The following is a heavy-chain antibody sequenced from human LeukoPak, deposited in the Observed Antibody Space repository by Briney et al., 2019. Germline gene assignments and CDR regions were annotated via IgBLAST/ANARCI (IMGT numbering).Heavy chain of an antibody. J-gene: IGHJ3*02. V-gene: IGHV1-69*13. CDR1: GGTFISYA. CDR2: IIPIFGTA. Sequence: ASVKVSCKASGGTFISYAISWVRQAPGQGLEWMGGIIPIFGTANYAQKFQGRVTITADESMSTAYMELSSLRSEDTAVYYCARFRSSGYYGGAFDIWGQGTMVTVSS. D-gene: IGHD3-22*01. CDR3: ARFRSSGYYGGAFDI.